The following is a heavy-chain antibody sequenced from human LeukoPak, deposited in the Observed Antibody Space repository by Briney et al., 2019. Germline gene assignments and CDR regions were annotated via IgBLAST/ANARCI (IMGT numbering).Heavy chain of an antibody. J-gene: IGHJ4*02. D-gene: IGHD3-22*01. CDR2: IHHSGVT. V-gene: IGHV4-38-2*02. Sequence: PSETLSLTCTVSGYSISSGYYWSWIRQPPGKGLEWIATIHHSGVTYYNPSLKSRVTMSVDTSKNQFSLKLGSVTAAGTADYYCARYTANTAGYSFDFWGQGALVTVSS. CDR3: ARYTANTAGYSFDF. CDR1: GYSISSGYY.